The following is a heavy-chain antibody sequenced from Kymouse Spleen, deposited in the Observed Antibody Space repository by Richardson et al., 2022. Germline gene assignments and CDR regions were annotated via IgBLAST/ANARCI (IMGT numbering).Heavy chain of an antibody. CDR2: IWYDGSNK. D-gene: IGHD1-7*01. V-gene: IGHV3-33*01. J-gene: IGHJ4*02. CDR1: GFTFSSYG. Sequence: QVQLVESGGGVVQPGRSLRLSCAASGFTFSSYGMHWVRQAPGKGLEWVAVIWYDGSNKYYADSVKGRFTISRDNSKNTLYLQMNSLRAEDTAVYYCARDPFITGTTGFDYWGQGTLVTVSS. CDR3: ARDPFITGTTGFDY.